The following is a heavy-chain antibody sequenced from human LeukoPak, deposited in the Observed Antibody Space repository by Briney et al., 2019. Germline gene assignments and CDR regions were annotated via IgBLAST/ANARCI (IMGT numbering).Heavy chain of an antibody. CDR2: IYPGDSDT. J-gene: IGHJ3*02. CDR3: ATGEDYYDSSGYHHDAFDI. CDR1: GYSFTRYW. Sequence: GESLKISCKGSGYSFTRYWIGWVRQMPGKSLEWMGIIYPGDSDTRYSPSFQGQVTISADKSISTAYLQWSSLKASDTAMYYCATGEDYYDSSGYHHDAFDIWGQGTMVTVSS. D-gene: IGHD3-22*01. V-gene: IGHV5-51*01.